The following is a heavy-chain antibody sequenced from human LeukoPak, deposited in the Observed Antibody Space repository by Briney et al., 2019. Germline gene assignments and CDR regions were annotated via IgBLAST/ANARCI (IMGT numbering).Heavy chain of an antibody. CDR2: IYPVFSTA. CDR3: ARVVAYCGGDCHSEGAFDI. D-gene: IGHD2-21*02. V-gene: IGHV1-69*13. Sequence: GASVNLSCNASGATFSIYGNNWMRHAPGQGLELEGVIYPVFSTANYAQKFQCRVRITADESTSTAYMELSSLRSDDAAVDYCARVVAYCGGDCHSEGAFDIWGQGTMVTVSS. CDR1: GATFSIYG. J-gene: IGHJ3*02.